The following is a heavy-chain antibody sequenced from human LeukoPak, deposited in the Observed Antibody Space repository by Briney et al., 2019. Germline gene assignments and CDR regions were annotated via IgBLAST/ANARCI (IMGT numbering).Heavy chain of an antibody. D-gene: IGHD4-11*01. CDR1: GGSIKSYY. CDR2: IYYSGST. CDR3: ARTTVHGSLDY. V-gene: IGHV4-59*01. Sequence: PSETLSLTCTVSGGSIKSYYWIWIRQPPGKGLEWIGYIYYSGSTNYNPSHKSRVTISVAMSKNQFSLKLSSVTAADTAVYYCARTTVHGSLDYWGQGTLVTVSS. J-gene: IGHJ4*02.